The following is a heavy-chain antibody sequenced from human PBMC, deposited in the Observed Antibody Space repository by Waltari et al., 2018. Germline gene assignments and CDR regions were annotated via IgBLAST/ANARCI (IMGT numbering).Heavy chain of an antibody. CDR2: ISGSGGST. D-gene: IGHD2-15*01. Sequence: DVQLVESGGGLVQPGGSLRLSCAASGFPFRRYAMSWLRQAPGQGLEWVSAISGSGGSTNYADSVKGRLTNTRDNSKNTLYLQMSSLRAEDTAVYYCAKRAKVKGLCSANCYSDYWGQGTLVTVSS. CDR1: GFPFRRYA. J-gene: IGHJ4*02. CDR3: AKRAKVKGLCSANCYSDY. V-gene: IGHV3-23*04.